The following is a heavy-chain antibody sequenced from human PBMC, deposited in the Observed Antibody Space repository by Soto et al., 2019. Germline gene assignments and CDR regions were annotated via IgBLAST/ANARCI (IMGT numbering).Heavy chain of an antibody. D-gene: IGHD3-9*01. J-gene: IGHJ4*02. CDR3: AREPKPFMTGYYDL. Sequence: PWGALLVSCGVSGFSMSNHALTLVRQAPGKGLEWVYSISSTRSKTYYADSIKGRFTISRDNSKNTVFLQMNSLRPDDMAFYFCAREPKPFMTGYYDLWGQGTMVTVSS. V-gene: IGHV3-23*01. CDR1: GFSMSNHA. CDR2: ISSTRSKT.